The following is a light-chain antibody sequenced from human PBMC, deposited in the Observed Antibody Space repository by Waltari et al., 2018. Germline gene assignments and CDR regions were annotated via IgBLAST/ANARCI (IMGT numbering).Light chain of an antibody. V-gene: IGKV4-1*01. Sequence: ELTQSPDSLPVTLGARATINCKSSQSVLYRSNYKNYLAWFQQKPGQPPKLLIGWASTRESGVPDRFSGSGSDTDFTLTISSLQAEDVAVYYCQQYLTLPYGFGQGTKLEIK. J-gene: IGKJ2*03. CDR3: QQYLTLPYG. CDR1: QSVLYRSNYKNY. CDR2: WAS.